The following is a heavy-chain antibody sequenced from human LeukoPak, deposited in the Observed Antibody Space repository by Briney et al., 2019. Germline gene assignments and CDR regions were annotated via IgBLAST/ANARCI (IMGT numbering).Heavy chain of an antibody. CDR1: GFNLGSYG. Sequence: GGSLRLSCAASGFNLGSYGMSWVRPAPGKGLEGVSSISNDGGGAFSADSVRGRFTISRDNSKNTLFLQMDSLRAEDTALYFCAKGRSGYFFDHWGQGSLVTVSS. CDR3: AKGRSGYFFDH. CDR2: ISNDGGGA. J-gene: IGHJ4*02. V-gene: IGHV3-23*01. D-gene: IGHD3-3*01.